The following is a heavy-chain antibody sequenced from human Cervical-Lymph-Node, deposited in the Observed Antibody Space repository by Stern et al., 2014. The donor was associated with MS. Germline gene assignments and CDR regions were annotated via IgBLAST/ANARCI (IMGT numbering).Heavy chain of an antibody. D-gene: IGHD3-16*01. J-gene: IGHJ5*02. CDR1: GFKFDDFA. Sequence: VQLVESGGGMVQPGRSLRLSCEASGFKFDDFAMHWVRQAPGKGLVWVSGLGWNSEGRGYADSVQGRFTISRDNAKSSLYLQMNSLGADDTALYYCAKADDYAAGIDAWGQGTLVVVSS. CDR2: LGWNSEGR. V-gene: IGHV3-9*01. CDR3: AKADDYAAGIDA.